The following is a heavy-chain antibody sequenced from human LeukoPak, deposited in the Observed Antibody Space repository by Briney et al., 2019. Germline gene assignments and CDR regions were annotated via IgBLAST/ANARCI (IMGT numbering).Heavy chain of an antibody. V-gene: IGHV1-46*01. D-gene: IGHD3-22*01. CDR3: ARARGYYYDSSGNFDY. CDR1: GYTFTSYY. Sequence: VASVKVSCKASGYTFTSYYMHWVRQAPGQGLEWMGIINPSGGSTSYAQKFQGRVTMTRDMSTSTVYMELSSLRSEDTAVHYCARARGYYYDSSGNFDYWGQGTLVTVSS. J-gene: IGHJ4*02. CDR2: INPSGGST.